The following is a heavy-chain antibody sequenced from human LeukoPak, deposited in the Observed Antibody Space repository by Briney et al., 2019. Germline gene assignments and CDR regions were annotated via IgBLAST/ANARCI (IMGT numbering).Heavy chain of an antibody. J-gene: IGHJ4*02. CDR1: GYTFTGCY. CDR2: INPNSGGT. D-gene: IGHD6-6*01. CDR3: ARDTPRPVHRGFEY. V-gene: IGHV1-2*02. Sequence: ASVELFCKASGYTFTGCYMQWVRQPRGQGREGMGGINPNSGGTNCAEEFEGRVTMTRDTSISKAYMQLTRLRSDDPAVHDCARDTPRPVHRGFEYWGQGTLVTVSS.